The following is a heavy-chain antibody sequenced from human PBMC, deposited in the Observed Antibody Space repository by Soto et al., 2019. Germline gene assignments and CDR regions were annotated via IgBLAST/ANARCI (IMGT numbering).Heavy chain of an antibody. J-gene: IGHJ4*02. V-gene: IGHV3-30*18. D-gene: IGHD3-16*02. CDR1: GFTFSSYA. Sequence: QVQLVESGGGVVQPGRSLRLSCAASGFTFSSYAIHWVRQAPGKGLMWVAVISYDGSDKYYADSVKGRFTISRDNSKNTLNLQMNSLRADDTAVYYCAKALGELSPESYDYWGQGTLITVSS. CDR2: ISYDGSDK. CDR3: AKALGELSPESYDY.